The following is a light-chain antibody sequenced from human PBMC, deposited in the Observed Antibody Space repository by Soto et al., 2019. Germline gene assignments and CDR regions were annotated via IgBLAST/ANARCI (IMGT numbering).Light chain of an antibody. CDR1: QSVSSN. CDR2: GAS. V-gene: IGKV3-20*01. CDR3: QQYDSSPRT. Sequence: EIVLTQSPGTLSLSPGERATLSCRASQSVSSNLAWYQQKPGQAPRLLISGASRRAAGIPDRFSGSGSGTDFTLTISRLESEDIAVYYCQQYDSSPRTFGQGTKVDI. J-gene: IGKJ1*01.